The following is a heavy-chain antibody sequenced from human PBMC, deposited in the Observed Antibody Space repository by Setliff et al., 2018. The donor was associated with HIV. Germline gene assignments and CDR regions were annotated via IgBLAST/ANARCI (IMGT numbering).Heavy chain of an antibody. CDR2: IANDGST. CDR3: ARGIAAAEGYFDY. J-gene: IGHJ4*02. Sequence: SETLSLTCNVSGDSISRYYWSWIRQPPGKGLEWIGYIANDGSTNYNPPLKSRLSISVDTSKNQVSLKLTSVTAADTAVYYCARGIAAAEGYFDYWGQGTLVTVS. D-gene: IGHD6-13*01. V-gene: IGHV4-59*08. CDR1: GDSISRYY.